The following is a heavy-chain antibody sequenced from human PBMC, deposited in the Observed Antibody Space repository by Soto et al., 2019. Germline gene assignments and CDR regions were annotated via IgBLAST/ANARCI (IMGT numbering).Heavy chain of an antibody. Sequence: SETLSLTCAVYGGSFSGYYWSWIRQPPGKGLEWIGEINHSGSTNYNPSLKSRVTISVDTSKNQFSLKLSSVTAADTAVYYCARRRGMPGYCSGGSCYEFDPWGQGTLVTVSS. J-gene: IGHJ5*02. CDR3: ARRRGMPGYCSGGSCYEFDP. D-gene: IGHD2-15*01. V-gene: IGHV4-34*01. CDR1: GGSFSGYY. CDR2: INHSGST.